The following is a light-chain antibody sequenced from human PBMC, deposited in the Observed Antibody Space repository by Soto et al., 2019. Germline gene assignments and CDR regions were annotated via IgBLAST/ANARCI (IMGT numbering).Light chain of an antibody. Sequence: QSVLTQPASVSGSPGQSITISCTGTSSDVGGYNYVSWYQQHPGDAPKLMIYHVSNRPSGVSNRFSGSKSGNTASLTISGLQAEDEADYYCSSYTSSTASILGTGTKVTVL. CDR3: SSYTSSTASI. V-gene: IGLV2-14*03. CDR1: SSDVGGYNY. CDR2: HVS. J-gene: IGLJ1*01.